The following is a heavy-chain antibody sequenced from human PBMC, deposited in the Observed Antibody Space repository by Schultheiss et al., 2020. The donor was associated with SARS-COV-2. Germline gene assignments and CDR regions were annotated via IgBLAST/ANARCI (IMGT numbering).Heavy chain of an antibody. D-gene: IGHD2-15*01. CDR1: GYTFIDYY. CDR3: ARVGLVVAATHFDY. J-gene: IGHJ4*02. Sequence: ASVKVSCKASGYTFIDYYMHWVRQAPGQGLEWMGWINSNSGGTNYAQKLQGRVTMTTDTSTSTAYMELRSLRSDDTAVYYCARVGLVVAATHFDYWGQGTLVTVSS. CDR2: INSNSGGT. V-gene: IGHV1-2*02.